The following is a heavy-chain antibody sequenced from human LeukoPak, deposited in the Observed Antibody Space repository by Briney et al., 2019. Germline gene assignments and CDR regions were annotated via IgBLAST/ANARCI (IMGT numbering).Heavy chain of an antibody. D-gene: IGHD6-13*01. Sequence: ASVKVSCKASGYTFTSYGISWVRQAPGQGLEWMGWISAYNGNTNYGQKLQGRVTMTTDTSTSTAYMELRSLRSDDTAVYYCARDPSSSWFSYYYYYMDVWGKGTTVTISS. CDR1: GYTFTSYG. CDR3: ARDPSSSWFSYYYYYMDV. J-gene: IGHJ6*03. CDR2: ISAYNGNT. V-gene: IGHV1-18*01.